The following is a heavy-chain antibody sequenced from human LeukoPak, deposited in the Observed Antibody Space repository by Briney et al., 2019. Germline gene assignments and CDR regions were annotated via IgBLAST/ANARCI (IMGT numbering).Heavy chain of an antibody. D-gene: IGHD3-10*01. CDR2: IYPGDSDT. CDR3: ARRITMVRGGDYYFDY. J-gene: IGHJ4*02. Sequence: GESLQISCQGSGYSFTSYWIGWVRPMPGKGLEWMGIIYPGDSDTRYSPSFQGQVTISADKSISTAYLQWSSLKASDTAMYYCARRITMVRGGDYYFDYWGQGTLVTVSS. CDR1: GYSFTSYW. V-gene: IGHV5-51*01.